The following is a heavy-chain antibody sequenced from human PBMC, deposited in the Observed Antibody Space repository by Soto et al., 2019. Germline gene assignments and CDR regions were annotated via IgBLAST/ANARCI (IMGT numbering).Heavy chain of an antibody. D-gene: IGHD4-17*01. J-gene: IGHJ2*01. CDR3: ARRTVGWYFDL. CDR1: GFTFSIYA. CDR2: ISGSGGST. V-gene: IGHV3-23*01. Sequence: EVQLLESGGGLVQPGGSLRLSCAASGFTFSIYAMNWLRQAPGKGLEWVSVISGSGGSTYYADSVKGRFTISRDNSKNTLYLQMNSLRAEDTAGYYCARRTVGWYFDLWGRGTLVTVSS.